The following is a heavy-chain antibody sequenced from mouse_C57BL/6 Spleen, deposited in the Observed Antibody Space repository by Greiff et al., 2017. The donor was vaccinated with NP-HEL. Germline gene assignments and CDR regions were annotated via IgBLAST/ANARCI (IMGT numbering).Heavy chain of an antibody. D-gene: IGHD2-4*01. V-gene: IGHV1-5*01. Sequence: VQLKESGTVLARPGASVKMSCKTSGYTFTSYWMHWVKQRPGQGLEWIGAIYPGNSDTSYNQKFKGKAKLTAVTSASTAYMELSSLTNEDSAVYYCTTYDYGDDYYAMDYWGQGTSVTVSS. CDR2: IYPGNSDT. CDR1: GYTFTSYW. J-gene: IGHJ4*01. CDR3: TTYDYGDDYYAMDY.